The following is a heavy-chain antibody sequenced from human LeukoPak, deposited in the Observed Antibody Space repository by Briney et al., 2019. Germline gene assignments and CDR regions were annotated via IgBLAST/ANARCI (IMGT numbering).Heavy chain of an antibody. D-gene: IGHD1-26*01. Sequence: ASVKVSCKASGYTFTGYYMHWVRQAPGQGLEWMGWINPNSGGTNYAQKFQGRVTMTRDTSISTAYMELSRLRSDDTAVYYCARGVGASSIFNKGYYMDVWGKGTTVTVSS. CDR2: INPNSGGT. V-gene: IGHV1-2*02. CDR3: ARGVGASSIFNKGYYMDV. J-gene: IGHJ6*03. CDR1: GYTFTGYY.